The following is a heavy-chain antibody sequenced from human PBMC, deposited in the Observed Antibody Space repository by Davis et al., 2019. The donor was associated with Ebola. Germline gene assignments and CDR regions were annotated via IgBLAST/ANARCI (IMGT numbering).Heavy chain of an antibody. CDR1: GFTFSGSA. D-gene: IGHD6-6*01. J-gene: IGHJ4*02. CDR2: IRSKANSYAT. V-gene: IGHV3-73*01. Sequence: GGSLRLSCAASGFTFSGSAMHWVRQASGKGLEWVGRIRSKANSYATAYAASVKGRFTISRDDSKNTAYPQMNSLKTEDTAVYYCETSSSSGGDYWGQGTLVTVSS. CDR3: ETSSSSGGDY.